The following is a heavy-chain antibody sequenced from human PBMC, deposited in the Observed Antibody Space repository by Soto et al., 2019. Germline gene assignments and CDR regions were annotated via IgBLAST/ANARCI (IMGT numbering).Heavy chain of an antibody. CDR1: GGSISSYY. CDR2: IYYSGST. Sequence: LSLTCTVSGGSISSYYWSWIRQPPGKGLEWIGYIYYSGSTNYNPSLKSRVTISVDTSKNQFSLKLSSVTAADTAVYYCARAPPAMIAFDIWGQGTMVTVSS. D-gene: IGHD3-16*01. V-gene: IGHV4-59*01. J-gene: IGHJ3*02. CDR3: ARAPPAMIAFDI.